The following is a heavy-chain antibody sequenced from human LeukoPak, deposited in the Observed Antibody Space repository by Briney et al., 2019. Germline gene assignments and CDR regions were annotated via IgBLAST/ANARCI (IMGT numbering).Heavy chain of an antibody. CDR2: ISSSSSTI. Sequence: GGSLRLSCAASGFTFSSYSMNWVRQAPGKGLEWVSYISSSSSTIYYANSVKGRFTISRDNAKNSLYLQMNSLRAEDTAVYYCARDTESIAAAGTFDYWGQGTLVTVSS. CDR1: GFTFSSYS. V-gene: IGHV3-48*04. J-gene: IGHJ4*02. CDR3: ARDTESIAAAGTFDY. D-gene: IGHD6-13*01.